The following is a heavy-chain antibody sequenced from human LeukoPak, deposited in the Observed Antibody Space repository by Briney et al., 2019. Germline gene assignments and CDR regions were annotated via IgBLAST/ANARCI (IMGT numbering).Heavy chain of an antibody. Sequence: GASVKVSCKASGGTFSSYAISWVRQAPGQGLEWMGGIIPIFGTANYAQKFQGRVTVTADESTSTAYMELSSLRSEDTAVYYCARDRRGIAAAGRLNYWGQGTLVTVSS. V-gene: IGHV1-69*13. D-gene: IGHD6-13*01. CDR2: IIPIFGTA. J-gene: IGHJ4*02. CDR3: ARDRRGIAAAGRLNY. CDR1: GGTFSSYA.